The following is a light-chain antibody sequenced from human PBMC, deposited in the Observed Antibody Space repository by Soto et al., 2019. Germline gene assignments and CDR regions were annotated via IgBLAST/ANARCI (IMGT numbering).Light chain of an antibody. CDR2: EVS. J-gene: IGLJ2*01. CDR3: SSYAGSNNLV. Sequence: QSVLTQPPSASGSPGQSVTISCTGTSSDVGGYNYVSWYQQYPGKAPKVMIYEVSKRPSGVPDRFSGSKSSNTASLTVSGLQAEDEADYYCSSYAGSNNLVFGGGTKLTVL. V-gene: IGLV2-8*01. CDR1: SSDVGGYNY.